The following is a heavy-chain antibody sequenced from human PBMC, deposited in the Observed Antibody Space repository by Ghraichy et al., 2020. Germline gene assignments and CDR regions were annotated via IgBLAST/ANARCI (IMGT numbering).Heavy chain of an antibody. Sequence: SETLSLTCTVSGGSISSYYWSWIRQPPGKGLEWIGYIYYSGSTNYNPSLKSRVTMSVDTSKNQFSRKLSSVTAADTAVYYCASYSDSSGYLFHWGQGTLVTVSS. CDR1: GGSISSYY. CDR3: ASYSDSSGYLFH. CDR2: IYYSGST. D-gene: IGHD3-22*01. J-gene: IGHJ4*02. V-gene: IGHV4-59*01.